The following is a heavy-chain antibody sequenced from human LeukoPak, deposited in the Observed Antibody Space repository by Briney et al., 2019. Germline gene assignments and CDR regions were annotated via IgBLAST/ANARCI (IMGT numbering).Heavy chain of an antibody. Sequence: PGGSLRLSCAASGFTFNIYGMNWVRQAPGKGLEWVSGIGPGGHMTYYAESVKGRFTISRDDSTNTLSLQMSSLRAEDTAVYFCAKSPVSSCRGSFCYPFDYWGQGNLVTVSS. V-gene: IGHV3-23*01. CDR2: IGPGGHMT. J-gene: IGHJ4*02. CDR3: AKSPVSSCRGSFCYPFDY. CDR1: GFTFNIYG. D-gene: IGHD2-15*01.